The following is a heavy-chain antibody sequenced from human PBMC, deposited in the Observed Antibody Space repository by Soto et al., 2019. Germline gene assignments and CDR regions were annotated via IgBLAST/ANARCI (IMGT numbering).Heavy chain of an antibody. V-gene: IGHV1-69*13. Sequence: SVKVSCKASGGTFSSYAISWVRKATGQGLEWMGGIIPIFGTANYAQKFQGRVTITADESTSTAYMELSSLRSEDTAVYYCAREPDCSSTSCYGSWFDPWGREPWSPSPQ. CDR1: GGTFSSYA. CDR2: IIPIFGTA. D-gene: IGHD2-2*01. CDR3: AREPDCSSTSCYGSWFDP. J-gene: IGHJ5*02.